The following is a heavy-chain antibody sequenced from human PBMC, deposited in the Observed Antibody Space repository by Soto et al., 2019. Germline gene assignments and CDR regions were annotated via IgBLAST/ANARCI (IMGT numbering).Heavy chain of an antibody. Sequence: PSETLSLTCTVSGVSISSGDYYWSWIRQTPGKGLEWIGYIYYSENTYYNPSLKSRVTISGDTSKNQFSLKLSSVTAADTAVYYCARANIGAAGEVYYYYGMDVWGQGTTVTVSS. CDR2: IYYSENT. CDR3: ARANIGAAGEVYYYYGMDV. CDR1: GVSISSGDYY. D-gene: IGHD3-10*01. J-gene: IGHJ6*02. V-gene: IGHV4-30-4*01.